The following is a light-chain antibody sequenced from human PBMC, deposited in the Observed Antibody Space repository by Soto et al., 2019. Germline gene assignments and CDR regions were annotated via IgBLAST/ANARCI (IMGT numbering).Light chain of an antibody. CDR3: AAWDDSLNGPV. CDR2: TNY. Sequence: QSVLTQPPSASGTPGQRVTISCSGSSSNIGSNSVTWYQQLPGTAPKLLIYTNYQRPSGVPDRFSGSKSGTSASLAISGLQSEDGADYYCAAWDDSLNGPVFVGGTKLTV. J-gene: IGLJ2*01. V-gene: IGLV1-44*01. CDR1: SSNIGSNS.